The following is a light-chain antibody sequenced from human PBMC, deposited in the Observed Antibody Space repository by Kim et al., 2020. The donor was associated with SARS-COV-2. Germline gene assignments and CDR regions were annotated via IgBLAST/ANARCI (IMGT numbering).Light chain of an antibody. V-gene: IGKV4-1*01. Sequence: ERATINCKSSQSVLYSSNNKSYLAWYQQKPGQPPKLLIYWASTRESGVPDRFSGSGSGTDFTLTISSLQAEDVAVYYCQQYYSTHTFGQGTKL. CDR2: WAS. J-gene: IGKJ2*01. CDR1: QSVLYSSNNKSY. CDR3: QQYYSTHT.